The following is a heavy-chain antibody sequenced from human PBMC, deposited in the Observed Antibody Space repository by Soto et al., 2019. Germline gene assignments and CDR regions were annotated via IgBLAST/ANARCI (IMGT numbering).Heavy chain of an antibody. J-gene: IGHJ6*02. D-gene: IGHD2-15*01. CDR2: IIPIFGTA. V-gene: IGHV1-69*01. CDR1: GGTFSSYA. CDR3: ARWFGGGSCKGCLSYYYGMDV. Sequence: QVQLVQSGAEVKKPGSSVKVSCKASGGTFSSYAISWVRQAPGQGLEWMGGIIPIFGTANYEQKFQGRVTITADESTSTAYMELSSLRSEDTAVYYCARWFGGGSCKGCLSYYYGMDVWGQGTTVTVSS.